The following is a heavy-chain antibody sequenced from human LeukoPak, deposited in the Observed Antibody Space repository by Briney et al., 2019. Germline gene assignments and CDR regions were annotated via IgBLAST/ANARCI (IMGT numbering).Heavy chain of an antibody. D-gene: IGHD6-13*01. Sequence: GSLRLSCAASGFTFSSCGMHWVRQAPGKGLEWVAIISYDGSNKYYADSVKGRFTISRDNSKNILSLQMNSLSTEDTAIYYCAKAFREYGSSTYSSFDIWGQGTMVTVSS. V-gene: IGHV3-30*18. CDR3: AKAFREYGSSTYSSFDI. J-gene: IGHJ3*02. CDR1: GFTFSSCG. CDR2: ISYDGSNK.